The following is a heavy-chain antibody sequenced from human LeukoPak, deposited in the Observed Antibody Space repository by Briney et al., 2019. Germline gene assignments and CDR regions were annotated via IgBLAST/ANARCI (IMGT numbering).Heavy chain of an antibody. J-gene: IGHJ4*02. V-gene: IGHV1-18*04. CDR3: ARVSTNGIDFDY. D-gene: IGHD2-8*01. CDR2: ISAYNGNT. CDR1: GYTFTGYY. Sequence: ASVKVSCKASGYTFTGYYMHWVRQAPGQGLEWMGWISAYNGNTNYAQKLQGRVTMTTDTSTSTAYMELRSLRSDDTAVYYCARVSTNGIDFDYWGQGTLVTVSS.